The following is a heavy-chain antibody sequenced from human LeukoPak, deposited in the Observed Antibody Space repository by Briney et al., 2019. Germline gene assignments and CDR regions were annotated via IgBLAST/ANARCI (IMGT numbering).Heavy chain of an antibody. CDR2: INHSGST. V-gene: IGHV4-34*01. CDR1: GGSFSGYY. Sequence: PSESPSPTCAVSGGSFSGYYWSWIRQPPGKGLEWIGEINHSGSTNYNASLKRRVTISVDTSKNRFSLKLSCVTAADTAVYYCARGLTSMVRGVTDYWGQGTLVTVSS. J-gene: IGHJ4*02. D-gene: IGHD3-10*01. CDR3: ARGLTSMVRGVTDY.